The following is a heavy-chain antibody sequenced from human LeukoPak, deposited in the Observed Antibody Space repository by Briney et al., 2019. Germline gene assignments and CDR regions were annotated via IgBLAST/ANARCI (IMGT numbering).Heavy chain of an antibody. J-gene: IGHJ4*02. CDR3: ARAISGSYGY. Sequence: GGSLRLSCTASGFTFSRSGIHWVRQAPGQGLEWVAFIRYDGSDKYYADSVKGRFSISRDNSKSTLYLQMNSLRAEDTAVYYCARAISGSYGYWGQGTLVTVSS. CDR1: GFTFSRSG. V-gene: IGHV3-30*02. CDR2: IRYDGSDK. D-gene: IGHD1-26*01.